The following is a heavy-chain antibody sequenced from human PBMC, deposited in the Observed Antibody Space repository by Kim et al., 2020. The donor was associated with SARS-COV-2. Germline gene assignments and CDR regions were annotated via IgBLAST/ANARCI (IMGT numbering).Heavy chain of an antibody. CDR2: INPNGDKT. D-gene: IGHD3-16*01. CDR1: ESTFTNDY. CDR3: ASEQPRTSFFAY. Sequence: ASVKVSCKASESTFTNDYLHWVRQAPGQGLEWMGTINPNGDKTVYAQGRVTLTKDSSTSSVYMELSSLRSDDTAVYYCASEQPRTSFFAYWGQGTPVTVSS. J-gene: IGHJ4*02. V-gene: IGHV1-46*01.